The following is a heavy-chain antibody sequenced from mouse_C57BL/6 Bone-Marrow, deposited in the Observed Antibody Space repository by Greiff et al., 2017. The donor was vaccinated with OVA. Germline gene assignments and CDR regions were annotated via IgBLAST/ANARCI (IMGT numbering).Heavy chain of an antibody. Sequence: VQLQQSGAELVMPGASVKLSCKASGYTFTSYWMHWVKQRPGQGLEWIGEIDPSDSYTNYNQKFKGKSTLTVDKSSSTAYMQLSSLTSEDSAVYYCARPSTVVAPYYFDYWGQGTTLTVSS. CDR1: GYTFTSYW. CDR2: IDPSDSYT. J-gene: IGHJ2*01. D-gene: IGHD1-1*01. CDR3: ARPSTVVAPYYFDY. V-gene: IGHV1-69*01.